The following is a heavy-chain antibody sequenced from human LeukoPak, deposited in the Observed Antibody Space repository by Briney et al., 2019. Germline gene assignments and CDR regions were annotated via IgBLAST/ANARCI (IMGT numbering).Heavy chain of an antibody. V-gene: IGHV4-59*12. CDR1: GGSISSYY. CDR2: IYYSGST. J-gene: IGHJ4*02. Sequence: SETLSLTCTVSGGSISSYYWSWIRQPPGKGLEWIGYIYYSGSTNYNPSLKSRVTISVDTSKNQFSLKLSSVTAADTAVYYCARAASSPGLAMVHPYYFDYWGQGTLVTVSS. D-gene: IGHD3-10*01. CDR3: ARAASSPGLAMVHPYYFDY.